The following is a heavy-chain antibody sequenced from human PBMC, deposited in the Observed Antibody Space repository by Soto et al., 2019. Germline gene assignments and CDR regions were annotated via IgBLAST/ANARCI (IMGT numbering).Heavy chain of an antibody. CDR3: VRVRLGSDFDWLLEPFDY. Sequence: QVQLVQSGAEVKKPGSSVKVSCKASGGTFSSYAISWVRQAPGQGLEWMGGIIPIFGTANYAQKFQGRVTITADESTSTAYMELSSLRSEDTAVYYCVRVRLGSDFDWLLEPFDYWGQGTLVTVSS. V-gene: IGHV1-69*01. CDR2: IIPIFGTA. CDR1: GGTFSSYA. D-gene: IGHD3-9*01. J-gene: IGHJ4*02.